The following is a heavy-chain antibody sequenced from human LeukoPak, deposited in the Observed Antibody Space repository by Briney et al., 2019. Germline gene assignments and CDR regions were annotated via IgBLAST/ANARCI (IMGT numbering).Heavy chain of an antibody. CDR2: MNPNSGNT. CDR1: GYTFTSYD. CDR3: ARDNSVGDIAWWFDP. Sequence: ASVKVSCKASGYTFTSYDINWVRQATGQGLEWMGWMNPNSGNTGYAQKFQGRVTMTRDMSTTTDYMELSSLRSEDTAVYYCARDNSVGDIAWWFDPWGQGTLVTVSS. J-gene: IGHJ5*02. D-gene: IGHD3-16*02. V-gene: IGHV1-8*02.